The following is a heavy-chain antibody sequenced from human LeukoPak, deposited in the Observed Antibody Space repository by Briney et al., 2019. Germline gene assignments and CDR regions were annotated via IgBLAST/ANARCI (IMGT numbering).Heavy chain of an antibody. CDR2: ISGSGGNT. D-gene: IGHD4-17*01. Sequence: PGGSLRLSCAASGFTFSSYAMSWDRQAPGKGLEWVSVISGSGGNTYYADSVKGRFTISRDNSKNTLYLQLNSLRAEDTAVYYCAKDLYGDHDFDCWGQGTLVTVSS. J-gene: IGHJ4*02. V-gene: IGHV3-23*01. CDR1: GFTFSSYA. CDR3: AKDLYGDHDFDC.